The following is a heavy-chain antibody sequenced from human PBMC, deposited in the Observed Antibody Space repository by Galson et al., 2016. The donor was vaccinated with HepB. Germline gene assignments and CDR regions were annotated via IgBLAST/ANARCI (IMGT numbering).Heavy chain of an antibody. CDR1: GLNFKNAW. V-gene: IGHV3-15*01. CDR2: IKNEVDGGTA. J-gene: IGHJ4*02. D-gene: IGHD3/OR15-3a*01. CDR3: TSLMLFGVLIHFDY. Sequence: SLRLSCAASGLNFKNAWMRWVRQAPGKGLEWVGLIKNEVDGGTAEYAAPVRGRFTISRDDSKNTMYLHMNSLKTADTAVYYCTSLMLFGVLIHFDYWGQGALVTVSS.